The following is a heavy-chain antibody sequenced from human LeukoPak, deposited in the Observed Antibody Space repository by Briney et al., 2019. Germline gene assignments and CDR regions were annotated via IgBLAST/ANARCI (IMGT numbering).Heavy chain of an antibody. V-gene: IGHV4-59*01. J-gene: IGHJ5*01. Sequence: SETLSLTCTVSGGSISSYYWSWIRQPPGKGLEWIGNIYYSGSTNYNPSLKSRVTISVDTSKNQFSLKLSSVTAADTAVYYCARFYSSSWYDCWGQGTLVTVSS. CDR3: ARFYSSSWYDC. CDR1: GGSISSYY. D-gene: IGHD6-13*01. CDR2: IYYSGST.